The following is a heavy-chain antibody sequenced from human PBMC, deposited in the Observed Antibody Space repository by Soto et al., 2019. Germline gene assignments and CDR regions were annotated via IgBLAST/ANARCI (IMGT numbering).Heavy chain of an antibody. CDR1: GGRVWITNAG. J-gene: IGHJ5*02. CDR3: VRTPASGSLGP. D-gene: IGHD6-13*01. V-gene: IGHV6-1*01. Sequence: ICGGRVWITNAGWSGVKRSPSRGLEWLGRTYYRSKWYNDYAVSVKSRITINPDTSKNQFSLQLNSVTPVDSAVYYCVRTPASGSLGPGGQGTLVTVSA. CDR2: TYYRSKWYN.